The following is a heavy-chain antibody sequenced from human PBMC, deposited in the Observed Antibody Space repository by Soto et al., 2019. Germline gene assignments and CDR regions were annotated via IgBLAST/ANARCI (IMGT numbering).Heavy chain of an antibody. CDR2: INPNSGGT. J-gene: IGHJ4*02. Sequence: QVQLVQSGAEVKKPGASVKVSCKASGYTFTGYYMHWVRQAPGQGLEGMGWINPNSGGTKYAKKFQGWVTMTRDTSISTAYMELRRLRSDDTAVYFCARDIGSGPQYYFDYWGQGTRVTVSS. V-gene: IGHV1-2*04. CDR1: GYTFTGYY. D-gene: IGHD6-19*01. CDR3: ARDIGSGPQYYFDY.